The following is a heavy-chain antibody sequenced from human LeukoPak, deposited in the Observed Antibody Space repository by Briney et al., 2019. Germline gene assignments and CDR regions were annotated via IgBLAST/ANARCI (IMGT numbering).Heavy chain of an antibody. J-gene: IGHJ5*02. CDR2: IKRKTDGGTT. Sequence: GGSLRLSCAASGFTFSNAWMSWVRQAPGKGLEWVGRIKRKTDGGTTDYAAPVKGRFTISRDDSKNTLYLQMNSLKTGDTAVYYCTTAQYYYDCSGYHYFGKDIGPWGQGTLVTVSS. V-gene: IGHV3-15*01. CDR1: GFTFSNAW. CDR3: TTAQYYYDCSGYHYFGKDIGP. D-gene: IGHD3-22*01.